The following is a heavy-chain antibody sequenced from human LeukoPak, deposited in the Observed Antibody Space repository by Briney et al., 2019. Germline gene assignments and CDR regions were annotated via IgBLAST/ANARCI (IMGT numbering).Heavy chain of an antibody. J-gene: IGHJ4*02. CDR3: AKANSITIFGVISPVDY. D-gene: IGHD3-3*01. CDR2: INGRGGST. Sequence: PGGSLRLSCAASGFTFSNYAMSWVRQAPGKGLEWVSSINGRGGSTYYADSVKGRFTISRDNSKNTLYLQMNSLRAEDTAVYYCAKANSITIFGVISPVDYWGQGNLVTVSS. CDR1: GFTFSNYA. V-gene: IGHV3-23*01.